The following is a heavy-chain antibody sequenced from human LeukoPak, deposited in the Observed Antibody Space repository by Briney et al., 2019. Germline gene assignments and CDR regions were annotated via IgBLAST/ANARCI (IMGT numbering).Heavy chain of an antibody. CDR1: GFTFSNAW. J-gene: IGHJ4*02. Sequence: GGSLRLSRAASGFTFSNAWMSWVRQAPGKGLEWVGRIKSKTDGGTTDYAAPVKGRFTISRDDSKNTLYLQMNSLKTEDTAVYYCTTDSSGWYPPLWYWGQGTLVTVSS. D-gene: IGHD6-19*01. CDR2: IKSKTDGGTT. V-gene: IGHV3-15*01. CDR3: TTDSSGWYPPLWY.